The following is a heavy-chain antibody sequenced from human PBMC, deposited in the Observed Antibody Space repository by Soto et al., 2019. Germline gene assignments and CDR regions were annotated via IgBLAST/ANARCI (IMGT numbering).Heavy chain of an antibody. Sequence: PSETLSLTCAVSGGSISSGGYSWSWIRQPPGKGLEWIGYIYHSGSTYYNPSLKSRVTISVDRSKNQFSLKLSSVTAADTAVYYCARVRDDFWSGLTANYYYGMDVWGQGTTVTVSS. D-gene: IGHD3-3*01. J-gene: IGHJ6*02. CDR1: GGSISSGGYS. CDR2: IYHSGST. V-gene: IGHV4-30-2*01. CDR3: ARVRDDFWSGLTANYYYGMDV.